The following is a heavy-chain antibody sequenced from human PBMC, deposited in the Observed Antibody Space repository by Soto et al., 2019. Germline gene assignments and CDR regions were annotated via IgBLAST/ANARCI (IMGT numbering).Heavy chain of an antibody. CDR1: GGSISSYY. CDR2: IYYSGST. CDR3: ARLRGQPLEGDAFDI. J-gene: IGHJ3*02. Sequence: SETLSLTCTVSGGSISSYYWSWIRQPPGKGLEWIGYIYYSGSTNYNPSLKSRVTISVDTSKNQFSLKLSSVTAADTAVYYCARLRGQPLEGDAFDIWGQGTTVTVSS. D-gene: IGHD1-1*01. V-gene: IGHV4-59*01.